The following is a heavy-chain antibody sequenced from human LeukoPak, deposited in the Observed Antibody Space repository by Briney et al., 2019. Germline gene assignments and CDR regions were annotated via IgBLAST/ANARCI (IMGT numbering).Heavy chain of an antibody. CDR1: GYSISSGYY. Sequence: SETLSLTCTVSGYSISSGYYWGWIRQPAGKGLEWIGRTYTSGSTNYNPSLKSRVTISVDTSRNQFSLKLNSVTAADTAVYYCAKSNGYGLIDIWGQGTMVTVSS. J-gene: IGHJ3*02. V-gene: IGHV4-61*02. D-gene: IGHD3-10*01. CDR2: TYTSGST. CDR3: AKSNGYGLIDI.